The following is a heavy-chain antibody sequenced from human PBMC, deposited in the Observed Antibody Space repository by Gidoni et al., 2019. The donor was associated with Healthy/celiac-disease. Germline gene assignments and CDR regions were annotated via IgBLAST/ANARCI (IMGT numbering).Heavy chain of an antibody. V-gene: IGHV5-51*01. CDR3: ARPGPFEYSSSHDAFDI. CDR2: IYPGDSDT. J-gene: IGHJ3*02. D-gene: IGHD6-6*01. Sequence: EVQLVQSGAEVKKPGESLKISCKGSGYSFTSYWIGWVRQMPGKVLEWMGIIYPGDSDTSYSPSFQGQVTISADKSISTAYLQWSSLKASDTAMYYCARPGPFEYSSSHDAFDIWGQVTMVTVSS. CDR1: GYSFTSYW.